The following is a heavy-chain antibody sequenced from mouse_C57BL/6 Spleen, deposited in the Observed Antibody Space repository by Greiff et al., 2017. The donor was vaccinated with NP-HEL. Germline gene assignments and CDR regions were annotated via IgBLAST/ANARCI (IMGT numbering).Heavy chain of an antibody. J-gene: IGHJ4*01. D-gene: IGHD2-2*01. CDR3: ARVWLPRYYAMDY. CDR2: INPSAGGT. V-gene: IGHV1-42*01. Sequence: VQLQQSGPELVKPGASVKISCKASGYSFTGYYMNWVKQSPEKSLEWIGEINPSAGGTTYNQKFKAKATLTVDKSSSTAYMQLKSLTSEDSAVYYGARVWLPRYYAMDYWGQGTSVTVSS. CDR1: GYSFTGYY.